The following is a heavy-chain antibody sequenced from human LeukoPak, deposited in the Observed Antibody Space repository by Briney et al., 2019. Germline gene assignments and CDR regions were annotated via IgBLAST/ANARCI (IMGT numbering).Heavy chain of an antibody. CDR3: ARSMVRGSYYMDV. V-gene: IGHV1-46*01. CDR2: INPSGGST. CDR1: GYTFTGYY. D-gene: IGHD3-10*01. Sequence: ASVKVSCKASGYTFTGYYMHWVRQAPGQGLEWMGIINPSGGSTSYAQKFQGRVTMTRDMSTSTVYMELSSLRSEDTAVYYCARSMVRGSYYMDVWGKGTTVTVSS. J-gene: IGHJ6*03.